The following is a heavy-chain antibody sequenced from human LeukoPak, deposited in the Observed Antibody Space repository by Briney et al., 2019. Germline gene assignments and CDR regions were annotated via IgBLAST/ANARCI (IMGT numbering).Heavy chain of an antibody. D-gene: IGHD2-15*01. CDR3: ARLDGYCSGGSCYHYLDY. Sequence: ASVKVSCKASGYTFTSYGISWVRQAPGQGLEWMGWISAYNGNTNYAQKLQGRVTMTTDTSTSTAYMELRSLRSDDTAVYYCARLDGYCSGGSCYHYLDYWGQGTLVTVSS. J-gene: IGHJ4*02. CDR2: ISAYNGNT. CDR1: GYTFTSYG. V-gene: IGHV1-18*01.